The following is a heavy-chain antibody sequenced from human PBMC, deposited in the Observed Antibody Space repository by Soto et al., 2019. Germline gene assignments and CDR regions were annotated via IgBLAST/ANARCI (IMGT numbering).Heavy chain of an antibody. CDR3: ARAHPYYYESPRSWQAFDY. CDR2: IIPIFCTA. V-gene: IGHV1-69*13. J-gene: IGHJ4*02. CDR1: GGTFSSYA. Sequence: SVKVSCKASGGTFSSYAISWVRQAPGQGLEWMGGIIPIFCTANYAQKFQGRVTITADESTSTAYMELSSLRSEDTAVYYCARAHPYYYESPRSWQAFDYWGQGTLVTVSS. D-gene: IGHD3-22*01.